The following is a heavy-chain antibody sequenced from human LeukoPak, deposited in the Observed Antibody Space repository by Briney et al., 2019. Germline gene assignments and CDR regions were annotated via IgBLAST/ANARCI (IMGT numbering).Heavy chain of an antibody. J-gene: IGHJ6*02. D-gene: IGHD6-19*01. CDR2: ISYDGSNK. Sequence: GGSLRLSCAASGFTFSSYAMSWVRQAPGKGLEWVAVISYDGSNKYYADSVKGRFTISRDNSKNTLYLQMNSLRAEDTAVYYCAKDYSSGWYGYYYYYGMDVWGQGTTVTVSS. V-gene: IGHV3-30*18. CDR1: GFTFSSYA. CDR3: AKDYSSGWYGYYYYYGMDV.